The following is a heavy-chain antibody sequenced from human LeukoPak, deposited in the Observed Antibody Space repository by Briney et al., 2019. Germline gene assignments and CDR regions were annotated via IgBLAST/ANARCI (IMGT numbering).Heavy chain of an antibody. CDR3: ASPLTDYGDPLVN. CDR1: GFTFSSYA. V-gene: IGHV3-30*04. J-gene: IGHJ4*02. CDR2: ISYDGSNK. D-gene: IGHD4-17*01. Sequence: GGSLRLSCAASGFTFSSYAMHWVRQAPGKGVEWVAVISYDGSNKYYADSVKGRFTISRDNSKNTLYLQMNSLRAEDTAVYYCASPLTDYGDPLVNWGQGTLVTVSS.